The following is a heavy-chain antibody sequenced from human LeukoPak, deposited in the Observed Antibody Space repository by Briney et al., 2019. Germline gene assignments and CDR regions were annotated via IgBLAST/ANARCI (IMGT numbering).Heavy chain of an antibody. J-gene: IGHJ6*03. Sequence: GASVKVSCKASGYTFTSYDINWVRQATGQGLEWMGWMNPNSGNTGYAQKFQGRVTITRNTSISTAYMELSSLRSEDTAVYYCARAATGYSSGWTPWYYYYYMDVWGKGTTVTVSS. CDR2: MNPNSGNT. V-gene: IGHV1-8*03. D-gene: IGHD6-19*01. CDR3: ARAATGYSSGWTPWYYYYYMDV. CDR1: GYTFTSYD.